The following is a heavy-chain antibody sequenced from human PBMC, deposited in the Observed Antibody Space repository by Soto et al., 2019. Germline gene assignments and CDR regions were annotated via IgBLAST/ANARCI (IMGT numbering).Heavy chain of an antibody. J-gene: IGHJ4*02. D-gene: IGHD3-22*01. V-gene: IGHV4-34*01. CDR1: GGSFSASY. Sequence: SETLSLTCAVFGGSFSASYCSWIRQPPGKGLEWIGEINHSGNTNYNPSLKSRVTISVDTSKSQFSLKLSSVTAADTAVYYCATSFNFYDSSGPPYWGQGTLVTVS. CDR3: ATSFNFYDSSGPPY. CDR2: INHSGNT.